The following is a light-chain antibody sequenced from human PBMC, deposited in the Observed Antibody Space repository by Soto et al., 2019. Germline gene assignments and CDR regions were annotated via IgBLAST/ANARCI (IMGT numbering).Light chain of an antibody. CDR2: EVR. J-gene: IGLJ2*01. Sequence: QSALTQPASVSGSPGQSITIFCAGTMRDIGAYNLVSWYQQHPGRAPQLIIYEVRNRPSGSSFRFSGSKSGNTASLTISGLQAEDEPDYYCSSFTSRSSLIFGGGTKVTVL. CDR1: MRDIGAYNL. V-gene: IGLV2-14*01. CDR3: SSFTSRSSLI.